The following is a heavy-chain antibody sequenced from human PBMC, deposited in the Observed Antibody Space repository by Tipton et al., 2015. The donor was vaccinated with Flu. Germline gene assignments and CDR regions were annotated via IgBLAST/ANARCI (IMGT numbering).Heavy chain of an antibody. D-gene: IGHD1-26*01. V-gene: IGHV4-34*01. CDR2: INHSGST. CDR1: GGSFSGYY. CDR3: ARDLPHRYSGSYSWPLL. Sequence: LRLSCAVYGGSFSGYYWSWIRQPPGKGLEWIGEINHSGSTNYNPSLKSRVTMSVDTSKNQFSLKLSSVTAADTAVYYCARDLPHRYSGSYSWPLLWGQGTLVTVSS. J-gene: IGHJ4*02.